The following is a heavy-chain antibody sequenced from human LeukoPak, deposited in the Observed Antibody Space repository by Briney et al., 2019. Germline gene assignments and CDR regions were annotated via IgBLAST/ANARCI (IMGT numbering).Heavy chain of an antibody. J-gene: IGHJ5*02. CDR1: GGSFSGYY. CDR3: ARVGRAAGARYNWFDP. V-gene: IGHV4-34*01. Sequence: SETLSLTCAVYGGSFSGYYWSWIRQPPGKGLEWIGAINHSGSTNYNPSLKSRVTISVDTSKNQFSLKLSSVTAADTAVYYCARVGRAAGARYNWFDPWGQGTLVTVSS. D-gene: IGHD6-13*01. CDR2: INHSGST.